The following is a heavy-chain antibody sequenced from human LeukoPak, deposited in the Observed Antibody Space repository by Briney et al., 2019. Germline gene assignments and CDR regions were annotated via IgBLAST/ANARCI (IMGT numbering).Heavy chain of an antibody. D-gene: IGHD3-3*01. J-gene: IGHJ5*02. CDR1: GFAFSSYS. CDR3: ARVVFRAHYDFWSGSPRGWFDP. V-gene: IGHV3-21*01. Sequence: GGSLRLSCAASGFAFSSYSMNWVRQAPGKGLEWVSSISTSSSYIYYADSVKGRFTISRDNAKNSLYLQMNSLRAEDTAVYYCARVVFRAHYDFWSGSPRGWFDPWGQGTLVTVSS. CDR2: ISTSSSYI.